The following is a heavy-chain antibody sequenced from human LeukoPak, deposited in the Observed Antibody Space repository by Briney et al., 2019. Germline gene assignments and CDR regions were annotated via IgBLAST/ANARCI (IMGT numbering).Heavy chain of an antibody. CDR2: INHSGST. CDR3: ARGRGCSGGSCYFNY. Sequence: KPSETLSLTCAVYGGSFSGYYWSWIRQPPGKGLEWIGEINHSGSTNYNPSLKSRVTISVDTSKNQFSLKLSSVTAADTAVYYCARGRGCSGGSCYFNYWGRGTLVTVSS. V-gene: IGHV4-34*01. D-gene: IGHD2-15*01. CDR1: GGSFSGYY. J-gene: IGHJ4*02.